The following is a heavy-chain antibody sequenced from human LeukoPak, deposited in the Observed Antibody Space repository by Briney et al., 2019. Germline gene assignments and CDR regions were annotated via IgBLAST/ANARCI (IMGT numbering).Heavy chain of an antibody. CDR2: ISNSGDAT. J-gene: IGHJ4*02. CDR3: AKAPPYTKYFDY. D-gene: IGHD1-1*01. V-gene: IGHV3-23*01. CDR1: GFIFSNYG. Sequence: PGGSLRLSCAASGFIFSNYGMNWVRQAPGQGLEWVSTISNSGDATFYADAVKGRFTISRDNSKNTLYLQMYSLRAEDTAIYYCAKAPPYTKYFDYWGQGTLFTVSS.